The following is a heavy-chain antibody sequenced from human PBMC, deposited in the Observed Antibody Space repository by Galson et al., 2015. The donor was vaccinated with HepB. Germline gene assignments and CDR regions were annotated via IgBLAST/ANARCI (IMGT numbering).Heavy chain of an antibody. Sequence: SLRLSCAASGFTFSSYAMSWVRQAPGKGLEWVSAISGSGGSTYYADSVKGRFTISRDNSKNTLYLQMNSLRAEDTAVYYCAKGTGYFDWLLYFPFDYWGQGTLVTVSS. CDR2: ISGSGGST. D-gene: IGHD3-9*01. CDR3: AKGTGYFDWLLYFPFDY. J-gene: IGHJ4*02. V-gene: IGHV3-23*01. CDR1: GFTFSSYA.